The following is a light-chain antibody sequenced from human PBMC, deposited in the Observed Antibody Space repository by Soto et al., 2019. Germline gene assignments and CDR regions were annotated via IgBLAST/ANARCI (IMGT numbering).Light chain of an antibody. V-gene: IGKV3-20*01. CDR1: QSFNSIY. Sequence: EIVLTPSPGTLSLSPGERATLSCRASQSFNSIYLAWYQQKPGQAPRLLIYGASSRATGIPDRFSGSGSGTDFTLTISRLEPEDFAVYYCHQYDSWTFGQGTRWIS. CDR2: GAS. CDR3: HQYDSWT. J-gene: IGKJ1*01.